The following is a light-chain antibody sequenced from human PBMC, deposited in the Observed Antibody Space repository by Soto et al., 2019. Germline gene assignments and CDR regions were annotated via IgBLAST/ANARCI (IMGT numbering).Light chain of an antibody. J-gene: IGKJ2*01. CDR3: QQYGSPYT. Sequence: EIVLTQSPGTLSLSPGERATLSCRASQSVSSSYLAWYQQKPGQAPRLLIYGASSRATGIPDRSSGSGSGTDFTLTISRLEPEDFAVYYCQQYGSPYTFGQGTKVDIK. CDR1: QSVSSSY. V-gene: IGKV3-20*01. CDR2: GAS.